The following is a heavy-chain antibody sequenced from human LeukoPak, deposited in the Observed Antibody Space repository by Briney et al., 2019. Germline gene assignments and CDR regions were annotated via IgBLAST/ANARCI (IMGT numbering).Heavy chain of an antibody. V-gene: IGHV5-51*01. D-gene: IGHD3-22*01. CDR1: GYSFTSYW. CDR2: SNPGDSAT. Sequence: GESLETSSEGSGYSFTSYWLGLVRPTPGKGLGLRGGSNPGDSATRYSRSFQGRVTISADKSISTAYLQWSSLKASDTAMYYCARPLHDSSGYPDYWGQGTLVTVSS. CDR3: ARPLHDSSGYPDY. J-gene: IGHJ4*02.